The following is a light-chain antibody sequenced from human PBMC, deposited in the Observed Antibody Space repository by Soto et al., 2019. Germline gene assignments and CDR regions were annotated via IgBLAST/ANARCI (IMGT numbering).Light chain of an antibody. CDR1: QSVSSNF. CDR3: QQYGSSPLT. J-gene: IGKJ4*01. CDR2: GAS. Sequence: EIVLTQSPGTLSLSPGERATLSCRASQSVSSNFLAWYQQKPGQAPRLLMYGASFRDTGIPDRFSGSGSGTDFTLIISRLEPEDFAVYFCQQYGSSPLTFGGGTKVEIK. V-gene: IGKV3-20*01.